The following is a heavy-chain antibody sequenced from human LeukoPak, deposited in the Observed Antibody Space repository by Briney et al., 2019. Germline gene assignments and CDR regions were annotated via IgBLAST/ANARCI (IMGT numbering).Heavy chain of an antibody. CDR1: EFTFSSYW. Sequence: GGSLRLSCAASEFTFSSYWMHWVRQAPGKGLVWVSRINSDGSSTSYADSVKGRFTISRDNAKNTLYLQMNSLRVEDTAVYYCARGSAYYYGSGSYYYWGQGTLVTVSS. D-gene: IGHD3-10*01. V-gene: IGHV3-74*01. CDR3: ARGSAYYYGSGSYYY. J-gene: IGHJ4*02. CDR2: INSDGSST.